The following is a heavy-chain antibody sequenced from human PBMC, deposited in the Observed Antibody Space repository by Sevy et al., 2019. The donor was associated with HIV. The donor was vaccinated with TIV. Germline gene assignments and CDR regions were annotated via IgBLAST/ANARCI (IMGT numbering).Heavy chain of an antibody. CDR3: ARAAGWFDA. V-gene: IGHV3-11*01. CDR2: ISTSTSTTTI. CDR1: GFTFNDYN. J-gene: IGHJ5*02. Sequence: GGSLRLSCAASGFTFNDYNLSWIRPAPGKGLEWVSYISTSTSTTTIYYADSVKGRFTISRDNAKNSIYLQMNSLRVDDTDVYYCARAAGWFDAWGQGTLVTVSS.